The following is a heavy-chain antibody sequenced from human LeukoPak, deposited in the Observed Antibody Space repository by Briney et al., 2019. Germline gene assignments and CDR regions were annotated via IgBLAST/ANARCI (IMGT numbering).Heavy chain of an antibody. V-gene: IGHV3-23*01. CDR1: GFTFSNYG. CDR3: AKDLSHIGFGY. Sequence: PGGSLRLSCAASGFTFSNYGMNWVRQAPGKGLEWVSGITGSGGNTYYADSVKGRFTISRDNSKNTMYLQMNSLRAEDTAVYYCAKDLSHIGFGYWGQGTLVTVSS. CDR2: ITGSGGNT. J-gene: IGHJ4*02. D-gene: IGHD2-21*01.